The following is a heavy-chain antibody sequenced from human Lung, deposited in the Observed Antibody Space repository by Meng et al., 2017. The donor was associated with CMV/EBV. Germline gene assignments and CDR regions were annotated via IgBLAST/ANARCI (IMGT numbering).Heavy chain of an antibody. CDR1: DYTFSSYG. J-gene: IGHJ5*02. D-gene: IGHD2-2*01. Sequence: AXVXVSXXASDYTFSSYGISWVRQAPGQGLEWMGWISGYNGNTNCAQRLQGRVTMTTDTSTSTAYMELRSLRFDDTAVYYCARDRAMGSSWFDPWGQGTXVTVSS. V-gene: IGHV1-18*01. CDR3: ARDRAMGSSWFDP. CDR2: ISGYNGNT.